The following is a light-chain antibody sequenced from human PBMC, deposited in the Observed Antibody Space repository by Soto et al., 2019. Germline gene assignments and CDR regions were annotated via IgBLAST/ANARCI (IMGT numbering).Light chain of an antibody. J-gene: IGKJ1*01. Sequence: EIVLTQSPGTLSLSPGERATLSCRASQSVSSSYLAWYQQKPGQAPRLLIYGASSRATGIPDRFSGSGSGTDFTLTISILEPEDVAVYYCQQYGSSPWTVGQGTKVEIK. CDR1: QSVSSSY. CDR2: GAS. CDR3: QQYGSSPWT. V-gene: IGKV3-20*01.